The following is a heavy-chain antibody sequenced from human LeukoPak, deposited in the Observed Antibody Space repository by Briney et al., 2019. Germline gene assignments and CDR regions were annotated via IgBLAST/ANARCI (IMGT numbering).Heavy chain of an antibody. J-gene: IGHJ4*02. CDR1: GFTFTHSW. V-gene: IGHV3-7*01. Sequence: GGSLRLSCVASGFTFTHSWMSWVRQAPGKGLEWVANIKQDGSEKYYVDSVEGRFTISRDNAKNSVSLQMNSLRGEDTAVYYCARAYDWSGYYQAWWGQGTLVTVSS. D-gene: IGHD3-22*01. CDR2: IKQDGSEK. CDR3: ARAYDWSGYYQAW.